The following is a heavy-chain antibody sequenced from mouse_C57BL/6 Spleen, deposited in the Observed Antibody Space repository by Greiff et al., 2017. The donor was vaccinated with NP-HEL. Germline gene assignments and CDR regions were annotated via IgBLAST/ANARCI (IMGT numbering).Heavy chain of an antibody. V-gene: IGHV3-6*01. J-gene: IGHJ2*01. D-gene: IGHD1-1*01. Sequence: DVKLQESGPGLVKPSQSLSLTCSVTGYSITSGYYWNWIRQFPGNKLEWMGYISYDGSNNYNPSLKNRISITRDTSKNQFFLKLNSVTTEDTATYYCARDTTVVALDYWGQGTTLTVSS. CDR1: GYSITSGYY. CDR3: ARDTTVVALDY. CDR2: ISYDGSN.